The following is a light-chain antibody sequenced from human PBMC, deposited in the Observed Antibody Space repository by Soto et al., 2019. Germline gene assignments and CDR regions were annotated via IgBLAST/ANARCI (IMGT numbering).Light chain of an antibody. CDR3: QQYGSSGT. J-gene: IGKJ1*01. Sequence: VLTQSPGTLSLSPGDSATLSCRASQSVSSNYLAWYQQKPGQAPRLLIHDASARATGIQGRFSGSGSGTEFTLTIRRLEPEDFAVYYCQQYGSSGTFGQGTKVDIK. CDR2: DAS. V-gene: IGKV3-20*01. CDR1: QSVSSNY.